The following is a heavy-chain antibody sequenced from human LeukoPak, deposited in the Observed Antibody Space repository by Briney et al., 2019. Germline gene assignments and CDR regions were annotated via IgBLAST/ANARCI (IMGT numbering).Heavy chain of an antibody. Sequence: ASVKVSCKASGYTFTGYYIHWVRQAPGQGLEWVGWINPNSGGAKYAQKFQDRVTMTRDTSISTAYMGLSRLRSDDTAVYYCASRGGSSFYYYYGMDVWGQGTTVTVSS. CDR2: INPNSGGA. V-gene: IGHV1-2*02. J-gene: IGHJ6*02. CDR1: GYTFTGYY. D-gene: IGHD6-13*01. CDR3: ASRGGSSFYYYYGMDV.